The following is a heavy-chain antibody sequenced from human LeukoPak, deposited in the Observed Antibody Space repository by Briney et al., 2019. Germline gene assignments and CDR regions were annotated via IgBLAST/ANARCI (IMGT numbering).Heavy chain of an antibody. V-gene: IGHV4-59*12. Sequence: SETLSLTCTVSDGSISSYYWSWIRQPPGKGLEWIGYIYYDGSTNHNPSLKSRVTISVDTSKNQFSLKLSSVTAADTAVYYCARSFYCSGGTCLRLFDYWGQGTLVTVSS. CDR3: ARSFYCSGGTCLRLFDY. D-gene: IGHD2-15*01. CDR1: DGSISSYY. J-gene: IGHJ4*02. CDR2: IYYDGST.